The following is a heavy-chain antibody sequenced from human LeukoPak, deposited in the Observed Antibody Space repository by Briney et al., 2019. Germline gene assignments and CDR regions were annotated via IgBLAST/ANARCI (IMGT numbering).Heavy chain of an antibody. CDR2: INPNSGGT. J-gene: IGHJ4*02. V-gene: IGHV1-2*02. D-gene: IGHD3-10*01. CDR3: ARGRIGQGSENLPPDY. CDR1: GYTFTGYY. Sequence: GASVKVSCKASGYTFTGYYIHWVRQAPGQGPEWMAWINPNSGGTNYAQKFQGRVTMTRDKSISTAYMELSRLRSDDTAVYYCARGRIGQGSENLPPDYWGQGTLVTVSS.